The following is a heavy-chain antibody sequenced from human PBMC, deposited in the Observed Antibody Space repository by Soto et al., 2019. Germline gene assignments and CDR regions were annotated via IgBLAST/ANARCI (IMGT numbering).Heavy chain of an antibody. CDR2: ISLYSDGT. D-gene: IGHD2-15*01. CDR3: ARDFSPYCSGGSCLLESDY. V-gene: IGHV1-18*01. CDR1: VYTFSNYG. Sequence: GASVNVSCKTSVYTFSNYGITWVRQAPGQPLELLGWISLYSDGTNYAQKFQGRVSMTTDTSTTTAYMELRSLRSDDTAVYYCARDFSPYCSGGSCLLESDYWGQGTLVTVS. J-gene: IGHJ4*02.